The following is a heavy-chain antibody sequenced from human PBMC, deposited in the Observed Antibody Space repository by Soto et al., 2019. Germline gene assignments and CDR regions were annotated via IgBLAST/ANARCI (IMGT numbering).Heavy chain of an antibody. Sequence: ASVKVSCKASGYTFTSYGISWVRQAPGQGLEWMGWINPATGATKYKQNFEGRLSLTRDASKSTGFMDLSRLKSDDSATYYCARKGYGVAFDAWAQGTLVTVSS. J-gene: IGHJ3*01. CDR2: INPATGAT. V-gene: IGHV1-18*01. CDR1: GYTFTSYG. D-gene: IGHD5-18*01. CDR3: ARKGYGVAFDA.